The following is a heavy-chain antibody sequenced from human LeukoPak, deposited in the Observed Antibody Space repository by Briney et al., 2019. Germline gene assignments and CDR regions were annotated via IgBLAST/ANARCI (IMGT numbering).Heavy chain of an antibody. CDR3: ARGPYGSDNWFDP. D-gene: IGHD4-17*01. V-gene: IGHV4-59*01. CDR1: GGSISSYY. Sequence: SETLSLTCTVSGGSISSYYWSWIRQPPGKGLEWIGYIYYSGSTNYNPSLKSRVTISVDTSKNQFSLKLSSVTAADTAVYNCARGPYGSDNWFDPWGQGTLVTVSS. CDR2: IYYSGST. J-gene: IGHJ5*02.